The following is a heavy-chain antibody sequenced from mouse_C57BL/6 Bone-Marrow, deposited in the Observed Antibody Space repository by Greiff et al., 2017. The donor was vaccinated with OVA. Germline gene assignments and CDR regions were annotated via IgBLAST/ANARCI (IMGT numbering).Heavy chain of an antibody. CDR3: ARKKATGSFDY. J-gene: IGHJ2*01. Sequence: VQLQQPDAELVKPGASVKLSCKVSGYTFTDHTIHWMKQRPEQGLEWIGNIYPRDGSTKYNEKFKGKATLTADKSSSTAYMQLNSRTSEDSAVYFCARKKATGSFDYWGQGTTLTVSA. V-gene: IGHV1-78*01. D-gene: IGHD4-1*02. CDR2: IYPRDGST. CDR1: GYTFTDHT.